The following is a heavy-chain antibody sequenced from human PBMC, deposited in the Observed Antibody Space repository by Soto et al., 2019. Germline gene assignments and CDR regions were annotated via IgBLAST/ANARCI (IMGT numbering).Heavy chain of an antibody. V-gene: IGHV4-34*01. D-gene: IGHD3-10*01. Sequence: SETLSLTCAVYGGSFSGYYWSWIRQPPGKGLEWIGEINHSGSTNYNPSLKSRVTISVDTSKNQFSLKLSSVTAAGTAVYYCARVLKFSPYYYGSGSYRDYYYGMDVWGQGTTVTVS. J-gene: IGHJ6*02. CDR1: GGSFSGYY. CDR2: INHSGST. CDR3: ARVLKFSPYYYGSGSYRDYYYGMDV.